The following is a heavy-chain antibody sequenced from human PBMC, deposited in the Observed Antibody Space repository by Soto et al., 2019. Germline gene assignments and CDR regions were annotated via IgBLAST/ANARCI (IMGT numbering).Heavy chain of an antibody. CDR3: SRGQYATSYYYYCYGVDV. Sequence: QVQLVQSGAEVKKPGSSVKVSCKASGGIFTSYAFSWVRQAPGQGLEWMGGIIPIFGTARYAQKFQGSVTITAEESASTASMELSSLRSDDTAVYYCSRGQYATSYYYYCYGVDVWGQGTTVIVSS. D-gene: IGHD2-8*01. CDR2: IIPIFGTA. V-gene: IGHV1-69*01. CDR1: GGIFTSYA. J-gene: IGHJ6*02.